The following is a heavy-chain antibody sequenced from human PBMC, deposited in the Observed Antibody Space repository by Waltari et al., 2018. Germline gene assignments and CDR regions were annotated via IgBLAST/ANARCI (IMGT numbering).Heavy chain of an antibody. CDR3: ASLTTVTIYYYYYGMDV. CDR2: IIPILGTA. V-gene: IGHV1-69*01. CDR1: GGTFSSYA. Sequence: QVQLVQSGAEVKKPGSSVKFSCKASGGTFSSYAISWVRQAPGKGLEWLGGIIPILGTANYAQKFQGRVTITADESTSTAYMELSSLRSEDTAVYYWASLTTVTIYYYYYGMDVWGQGTTVTVSS. D-gene: IGHD4-17*01. J-gene: IGHJ6*02.